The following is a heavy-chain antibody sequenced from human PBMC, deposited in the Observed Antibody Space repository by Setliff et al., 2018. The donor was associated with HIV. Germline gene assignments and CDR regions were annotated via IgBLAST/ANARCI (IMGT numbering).Heavy chain of an antibody. Sequence: GESLKISCAASGFTFSSYTMNWVRQAPGKGLEWVSSISSSSYYIYYADSVKGRFTISRDNAKNSLFLQMNSLRAEDTAVYYCASIELAAMVPVDYWGQGMLVTV. D-gene: IGHD5-18*01. CDR3: ASIELAAMVPVDY. V-gene: IGHV3-21*01. CDR1: GFTFSSYT. J-gene: IGHJ4*02. CDR2: ISSSSYYI.